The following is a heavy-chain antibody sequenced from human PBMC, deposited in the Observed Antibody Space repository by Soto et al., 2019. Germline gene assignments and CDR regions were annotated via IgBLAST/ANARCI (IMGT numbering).Heavy chain of an antibody. CDR1: GYTFTGYY. Sequence: QVQLVQSGAEVKKPGASVKVSCKASGYTFTGYYMHWVRQAPGQGLEWMGWINPNSGGTNYAQKFQGRVTMTRDTSISPAYMELSRLRSDDTAVYYCARWHDCSGGSCYSGLYYYGMDVWGQGTTVTVSS. J-gene: IGHJ6*02. V-gene: IGHV1-2*02. CDR2: INPNSGGT. CDR3: ARWHDCSGGSCYSGLYYYGMDV. D-gene: IGHD2-15*01.